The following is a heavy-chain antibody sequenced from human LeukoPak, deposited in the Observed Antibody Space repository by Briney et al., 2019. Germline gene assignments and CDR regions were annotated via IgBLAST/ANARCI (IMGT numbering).Heavy chain of an antibody. CDR3: TKVRLSNLYYYYGMDV. D-gene: IGHD2-21*02. V-gene: IGHV3-23*01. CDR2: ISSSGGTT. CDR1: GFTFTNYA. Sequence: HPGGSLRLSCAASGFTFTNYAMNWVRQAPGKGLEWVSAISSSGGTTCYADSVKGRFTISRDNSRNTLYLQMNSLRVADTAVYFCTKVRLSNLYYYYGMDVWGQGTTVTVSS. J-gene: IGHJ6*02.